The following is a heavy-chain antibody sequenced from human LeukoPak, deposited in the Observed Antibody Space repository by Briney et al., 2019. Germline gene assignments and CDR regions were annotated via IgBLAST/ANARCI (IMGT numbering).Heavy chain of an antibody. J-gene: IGHJ4*02. CDR3: AKEYYDPLTGYDY. D-gene: IGHD3-9*01. CDR2: ISGSGGST. V-gene: IGHV3-23*01. Sequence: PGGSLRLSCAASGFTFSSYAMSWVRQAPGKGLEWVSTISGSGGSTYNADSVKGRFTISRDNSKNTLFLQMNSLRAEDTAVYYCAKEYYDPLTGYDYWGQGTLVTVSS. CDR1: GFTFSSYA.